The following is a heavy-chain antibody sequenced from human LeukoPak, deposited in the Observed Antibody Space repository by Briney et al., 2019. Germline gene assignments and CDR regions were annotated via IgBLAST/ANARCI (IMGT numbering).Heavy chain of an antibody. CDR3: AKDRIVGATTKFDY. CDR1: GFTFSSYS. Sequence: GGSLRLSCAASGFTFSSYSMNWVRQAPGKGLEWVSYISSSSSTIYYADSVKGRFTISRDNAKNSLYLQMNSLRAEDTAVYYCAKDRIVGATTKFDYWGQGTLVTVSS. CDR2: ISSSSSTI. J-gene: IGHJ4*02. D-gene: IGHD1-26*01. V-gene: IGHV3-48*04.